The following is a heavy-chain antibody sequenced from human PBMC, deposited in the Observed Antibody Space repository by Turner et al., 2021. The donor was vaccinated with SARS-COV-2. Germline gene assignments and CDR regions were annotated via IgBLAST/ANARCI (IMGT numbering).Heavy chain of an antibody. CDR2: ISYDGSNK. D-gene: IGHD5-12*01. CDR1: GFTFSSYA. Sequence: QVQLVASGGGVVQPGRSLRLSCAASGFTFSSYAMHWVRQAPGKGLEWVAVISYDGSNKYYADSVKGRFTISRDNSKNTLYLQMNSLRAEDTAVYYCARESVATMVYDGMDVWGQGTTVTVSS. J-gene: IGHJ6*02. CDR3: ARESVATMVYDGMDV. V-gene: IGHV3-30*04.